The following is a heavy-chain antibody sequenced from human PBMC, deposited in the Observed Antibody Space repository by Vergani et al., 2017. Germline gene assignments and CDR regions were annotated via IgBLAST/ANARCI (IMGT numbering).Heavy chain of an antibody. D-gene: IGHD1-26*01. J-gene: IGHJ4*02. CDR3: ARARGGAAPTDLDY. Sequence: EVQLVESGGGLVQPGGSLRLSCAASGFTFSSYWMSWVRQAPGKVLEWVANIKQDGSEKYYVDSVKGRFTISRDNAKNSLYLQMNSLRAEDTAVYYCARARGGAAPTDLDYWGQGTLVTVSS. CDR1: GFTFSSYW. CDR2: IKQDGSEK. V-gene: IGHV3-7*03.